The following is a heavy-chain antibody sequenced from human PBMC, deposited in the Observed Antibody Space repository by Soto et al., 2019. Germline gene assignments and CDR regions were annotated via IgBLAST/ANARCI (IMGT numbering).Heavy chain of an antibody. D-gene: IGHD5-18*01. CDR1: GGTFSSYA. J-gene: IGHJ6*02. CDR2: IIPIFGTA. CDR3: ERDLSLGGYSYRSGYYGIDG. V-gene: IGHV1-69*12. Sequence: QVQLVQSGAEVKKPGSSVKVSCKASGGTFSSYAISWVRQAPGQGLEWMGGIIPIFGTANYAQKFQGRVTITADESTSTSDMQLHSLRAHDPAVYYCERDLSLGGYSYRSGYYGIDGWGQGSTVTASS.